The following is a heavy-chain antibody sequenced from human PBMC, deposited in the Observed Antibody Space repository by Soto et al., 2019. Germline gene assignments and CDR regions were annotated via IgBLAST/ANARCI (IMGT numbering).Heavy chain of an antibody. CDR3: ASPVPAAPVYYYYGMDV. J-gene: IGHJ6*02. D-gene: IGHD2-2*01. Sequence: GASVKVSYQASGGTFSSFAISWVRQAPGEGLEWMGGIIPIFGTANYAQKFQGRVTITADESTSTAYMELSSLRSEDTAVYYCASPVPAAPVYYYYGMDVWGQGTTVTVSS. CDR2: IIPIFGTA. V-gene: IGHV1-69*13. CDR1: GGTFSSFA.